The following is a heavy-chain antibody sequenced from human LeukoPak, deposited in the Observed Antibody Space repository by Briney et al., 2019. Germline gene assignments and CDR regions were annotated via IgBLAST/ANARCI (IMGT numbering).Heavy chain of an antibody. CDR2: IYHNGST. CDR1: GGFISSGDY. V-gene: IGHV4-38-2*02. D-gene: IGHD6-19*01. Sequence: SETQSLTCTVSGGFISSGDYWGWIRQPPGKGLEWIGRIYHNGSTFYNPSLESRVTISVDTSKNEFSLNPKSVNAADTAVYYCARQKLGSLSVAGWFFQLWGQGTLVTVSS. J-gene: IGHJ1*01. CDR3: ARQKLGSLSVAGWFFQL.